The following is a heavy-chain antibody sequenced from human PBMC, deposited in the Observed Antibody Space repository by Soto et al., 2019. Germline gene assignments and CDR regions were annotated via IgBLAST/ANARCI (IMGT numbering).Heavy chain of an antibody. CDR1: GFTFGDYA. D-gene: IGHD3-22*01. Sequence: PGGSLRLSCTASGFTFGDYAMSWVRQAPGKGLEWVGFIRSKAYGGTTEYAASVKGRFTISRDDSKSIAYLQMNSLKTEDTAVYYCTRSYYYDSSGYYHYWGQGTLVTVSS. V-gene: IGHV3-49*04. CDR2: IRSKAYGGTT. CDR3: TRSYYYDSSGYYHY. J-gene: IGHJ4*02.